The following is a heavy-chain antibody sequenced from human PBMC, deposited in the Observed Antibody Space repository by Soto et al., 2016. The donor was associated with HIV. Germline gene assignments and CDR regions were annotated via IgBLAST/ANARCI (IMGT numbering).Heavy chain of an antibody. CDR3: ARGYSLPIPFDY. D-gene: IGHD4-4*01. CDR1: GFTFSSYG. V-gene: IGHV3-33*01. Sequence: VQLVESGGGVVQPGRSLRLSCAASGFTFSSYGMHWVRQAPGKGLEWVAVIWYDGSNKYYADSVKGRFTISRDNSKNTLYLQMNSLRAEDTAVYYCARGYSLPIPFDYWGQGTLVTVSS. J-gene: IGHJ4*02. CDR2: IWYDGSNK.